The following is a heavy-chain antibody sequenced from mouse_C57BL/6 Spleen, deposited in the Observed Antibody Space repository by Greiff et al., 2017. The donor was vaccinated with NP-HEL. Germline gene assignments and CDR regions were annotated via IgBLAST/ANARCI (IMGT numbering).Heavy chain of an antibody. V-gene: IGHV10-1*01. CDR3: VRHTFMIKDAMDY. D-gene: IGHD2-4*01. CDR2: IRSKSNNYAT. CDR1: GFSFNTYA. J-gene: IGHJ4*01. Sequence: EVKLVESGGGLVQPKGSLKLSCAASGFSFNTYAMNWVRQAPGKGLEWVARIRSKSNNYATYYADSVKDRFTISRDDSESMLYLQMNNLKTEDTAMYYCVRHTFMIKDAMDYWGQGTSVTVSS.